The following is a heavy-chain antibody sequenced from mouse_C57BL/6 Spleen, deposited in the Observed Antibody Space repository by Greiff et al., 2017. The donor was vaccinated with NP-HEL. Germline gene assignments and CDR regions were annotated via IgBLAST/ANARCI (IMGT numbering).Heavy chain of an antibody. CDR1: GYTFTSYW. CDR3: ATQYYYGSSPRAMDY. J-gene: IGHJ4*01. V-gene: IGHV1-61*01. CDR2: IYPSDSET. D-gene: IGHD1-1*01. Sequence: QVQLQQPGAELVRPGSSVKLSCKASGYTFTSYWMDWVKQRPGQGLEWIGNIYPSDSETHYNQKFKDKATLTVDKSSSTAYMQLSSLTSEDSAVYYCATQYYYGSSPRAMDYWGQGTSVTVSS.